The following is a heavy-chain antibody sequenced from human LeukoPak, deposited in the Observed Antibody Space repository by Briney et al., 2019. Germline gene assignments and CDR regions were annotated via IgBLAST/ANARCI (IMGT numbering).Heavy chain of an antibody. J-gene: IGHJ4*02. CDR2: IKTDGSTT. Sequence: GGSLRLSCAVSGFTFSSSWMHWVRQAPGKGLVWVSHIKTDGSTTAYADSVKGRFTISRDNAKNTLYLQMNSLRAEDTGVYYCAKGNQQLPRSTPDYWAREPWSPSPQ. V-gene: IGHV3-74*01. D-gene: IGHD2-2*01. CDR3: AKGNQQLPRSTPDY. CDR1: GFTFSSSW.